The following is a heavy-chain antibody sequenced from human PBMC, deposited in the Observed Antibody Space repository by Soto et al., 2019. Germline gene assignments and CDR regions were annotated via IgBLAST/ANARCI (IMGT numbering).Heavy chain of an antibody. Sequence: PGGSLRLSCAASGFTVSSNYMSCVRQAPGKGLEWVSVIYSGGSTYYADSVKGRFTISRDNSKNTLYLQMNSLRAEDTAVYYCARDTTSDYGYYYYYMDVWGKGTTVTVSS. J-gene: IGHJ6*03. CDR2: IYSGGST. CDR3: ARDTTSDYGYYYYYMDV. CDR1: GFTVSSNY. V-gene: IGHV3-66*01. D-gene: IGHD4-17*01.